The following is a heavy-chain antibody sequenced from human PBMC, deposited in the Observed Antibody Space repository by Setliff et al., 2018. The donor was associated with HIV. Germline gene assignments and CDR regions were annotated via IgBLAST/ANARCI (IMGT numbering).Heavy chain of an antibody. CDR3: ATYHYYDSSAYYIDLYYLDY. V-gene: IGHV1-3*01. Sequence: ASVKVSCKASGYTFTNNVIHWVRQAPGQRLEWMGWIHAGSGDTQYSQKFQGRVTITTDESTNTVYMELSSLRSDDTAVYYCATYHYYDSSAYYIDLYYLDYWGQGTLVTVSS. J-gene: IGHJ4*02. CDR1: GYTFTNNV. CDR2: IHAGSGDT. D-gene: IGHD3-22*01.